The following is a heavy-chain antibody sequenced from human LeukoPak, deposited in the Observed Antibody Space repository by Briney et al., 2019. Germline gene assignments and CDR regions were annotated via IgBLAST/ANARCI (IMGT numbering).Heavy chain of an antibody. CDR2: INHSGST. CDR1: GGSFSGYY. J-gene: IGHJ3*02. V-gene: IGHV4-34*01. D-gene: IGHD3-22*01. Sequence: SETLSLTCAVYGGSFSGYYWSWIRQPPGKGLEWIGEINHSGSTNYNPSLKSRVTISVDTSKNQFSLKLSSVTAADTAVYYCARVGENYYYDSSGYPDEAFDIWGQGTMVTVSS. CDR3: ARVGENYYYDSSGYPDEAFDI.